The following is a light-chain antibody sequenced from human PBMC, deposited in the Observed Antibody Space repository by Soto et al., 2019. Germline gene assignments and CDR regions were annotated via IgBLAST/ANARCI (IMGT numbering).Light chain of an antibody. Sequence: EIVMTQSAATLSASPGQRAILSCRASQSVRDNLAWYQQKAGQSPRLLIYGAFTRATGIPGRFSGSGSGTEFTLTISNLQSGEFALYYCHQYANWPPWTFGQGNKVEI. V-gene: IGKV3-15*01. J-gene: IGKJ1*01. CDR1: QSVRDN. CDR3: HQYANWPPWT. CDR2: GAF.